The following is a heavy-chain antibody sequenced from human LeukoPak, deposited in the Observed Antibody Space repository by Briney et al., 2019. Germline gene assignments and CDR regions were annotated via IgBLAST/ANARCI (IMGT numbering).Heavy chain of an antibody. CDR1: GGTFSSYA. D-gene: IGHD2-15*01. Sequence: ASVKVSCKASGGTFSSYAISWVRQAPGQGLEWMGRIIPIFGIANYAQKFQGRVTITADKSTSTAYMELSSLRSEDTAVYYCASTYCSGGNCYGRLVDYWGQGTLVTVSP. V-gene: IGHV1-69*04. J-gene: IGHJ4*02. CDR3: ASTYCSGGNCYGRLVDY. CDR2: IIPIFGIA.